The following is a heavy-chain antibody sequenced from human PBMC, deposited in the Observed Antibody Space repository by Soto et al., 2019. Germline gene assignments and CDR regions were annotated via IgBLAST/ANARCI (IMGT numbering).Heavy chain of an antibody. V-gene: IGHV4-4*07. CDR3: VRDGTKNLRDRFEP. J-gene: IGHJ5*02. D-gene: IGHD1-26*01. CDR2: IYATGDT. CDR1: GASLSRYY. Sequence: LQESGPGVVKPSDTLSLTCNVSGASLSRYYWSWIRQPPGKGLEWIGRIYATGDTDYNPSLKSRISMSVDMSKKQFSLTLRSVTAADTAIYYCVRDGTKNLRDRFEPWGRGILVTVSS.